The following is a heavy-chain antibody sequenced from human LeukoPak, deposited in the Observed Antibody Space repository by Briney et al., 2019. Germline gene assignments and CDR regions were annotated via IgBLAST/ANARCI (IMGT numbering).Heavy chain of an antibody. V-gene: IGHV4-59*01. CDR2: IYYSGST. Sequence: SETLSLTCTVSVGSISSYYWSWIRQPPGKGLEWIGYIYYSGSTSYNPSLKSRVTISVDTSKNQFSLKLSSVTAADTAVYYCARGGGGGFGFFGITRNWFDPWGQGTLVTVSS. CDR1: VGSISSYY. J-gene: IGHJ5*02. D-gene: IGHD3-10*01. CDR3: ARGGGGGFGFFGITRNWFDP.